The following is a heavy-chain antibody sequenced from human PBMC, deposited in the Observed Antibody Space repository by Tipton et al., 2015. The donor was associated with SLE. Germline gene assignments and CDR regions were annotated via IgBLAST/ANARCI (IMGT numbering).Heavy chain of an antibody. CDR2: IKQDGSEK. D-gene: IGHD6-19*01. Sequence: SLRLSCAASGFTFSSYAMSWVRQAPGKGLEWVANIKQDGSEKYYVDSVKGRFTISRDNAKNSLYLQMNSLRAEDTAVYYCAREDSSGWFDYWGQGTLVTVSS. J-gene: IGHJ4*02. V-gene: IGHV3-7*03. CDR3: AREDSSGWFDY. CDR1: GFTFSSYA.